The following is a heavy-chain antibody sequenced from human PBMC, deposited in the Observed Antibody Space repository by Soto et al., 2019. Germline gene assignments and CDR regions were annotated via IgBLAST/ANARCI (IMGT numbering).Heavy chain of an antibody. CDR3: ARPSGMLYGSSSELALYAFDI. D-gene: IGHD6-6*01. CDR1: GYTFTNYW. J-gene: IGHJ3*02. V-gene: IGHV5-51*03. Sequence: ELQLVQSGAEVKKPGESLKISCKASGYTFTNYWIGWVRQMPGKGLELMGIIYPDDSDTRYSPSFRGQVTISADKSIGTAYLQWDNLKASDTAVFYCARPSGMLYGSSSELALYAFDIWGRGTVVTVSS. CDR2: IYPDDSDT.